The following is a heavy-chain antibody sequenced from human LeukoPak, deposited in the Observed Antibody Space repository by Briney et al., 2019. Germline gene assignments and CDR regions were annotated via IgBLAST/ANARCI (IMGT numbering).Heavy chain of an antibody. CDR2: ISGSGGST. V-gene: IGHV3-23*01. CDR3: AKSPTGFYYYYYMDV. CDR1: GFTFSSYA. Sequence: GGSLRLSCAASGFTFSSYAMSWVRQAPGKGLEWVSPISGSGGSTYYADSVKGRFTISRDNSKNTLYLQMNSLRAEDTAVYYCAKSPTGFYYYYYMDVWGKGTTVTVSS. J-gene: IGHJ6*03.